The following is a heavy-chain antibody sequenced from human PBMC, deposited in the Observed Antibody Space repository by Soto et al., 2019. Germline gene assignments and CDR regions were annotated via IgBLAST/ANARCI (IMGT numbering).Heavy chain of an antibody. CDR2: IIPIFGTA. Sequence: ASVKVSCKASGGTFSSYAISWVRQAPGQGLEWMGGIIPIFGTANYAQKFQGRVTITADESTSTAYMELSSLRSEDTAVYYCATTYGSPYYYGMDVWGQGTTVTVSS. CDR3: ATTYGSPYYYGMDV. V-gene: IGHV1-69*13. D-gene: IGHD3-10*01. J-gene: IGHJ6*02. CDR1: GGTFSSYA.